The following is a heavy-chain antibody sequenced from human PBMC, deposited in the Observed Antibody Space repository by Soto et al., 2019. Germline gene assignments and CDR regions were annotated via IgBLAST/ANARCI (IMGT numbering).Heavy chain of an antibody. J-gene: IGHJ4*02. V-gene: IGHV3-23*01. Sequence: EVQLLESGGGLVQPGGSLRLSCAASGFTFSSYAMSWVRQAPGKGLEWGSAISGSGGSTYYADSVKGRFTISRDNSKNMLYLQMNRLRAEDTAGYYCAKDNRIAGPPPYYFDYWGRGALVTVS. CDR3: AKDNRIAGPPPYYFDY. CDR2: ISGSGGST. CDR1: GFTFSSYA. D-gene: IGHD6-13*01.